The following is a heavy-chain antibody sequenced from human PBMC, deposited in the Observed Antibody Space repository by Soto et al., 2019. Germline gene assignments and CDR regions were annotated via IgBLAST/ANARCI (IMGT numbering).Heavy chain of an antibody. V-gene: IGHV4-59*01. J-gene: IGHJ5*02. CDR1: GGSLSKYY. D-gene: IGHD1-26*01. CDR2: INYNGST. CDR3: ARGYSPALGAPWARVNWFDP. Sequence: SESLSLTCPVSGGSLSKYYCRWLRQPAGTGREWIGYINYNGSTTYYPSLKSRVTMSVETSRNKPSLNLTSVTAADTAVYYCARGYSPALGAPWARVNWFDPWGQGTLVTVSS.